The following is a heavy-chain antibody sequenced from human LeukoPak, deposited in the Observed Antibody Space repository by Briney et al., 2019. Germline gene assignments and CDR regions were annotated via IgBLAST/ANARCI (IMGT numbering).Heavy chain of an antibody. Sequence: ASAKVSCKASGYTFTSYDINWVRQATGQGLEWMGWMNPNSGNTGYAQKFQGRVTITRNTSISTAYMELSSLRSEDTAVYYCARGYYYDFWSGYLNWFDPWGQGTLVTVSS. CDR3: ARGYYYDFWSGYLNWFDP. CDR2: MNPNSGNT. CDR1: GYTFTSYD. V-gene: IGHV1-8*03. D-gene: IGHD3-3*01. J-gene: IGHJ5*02.